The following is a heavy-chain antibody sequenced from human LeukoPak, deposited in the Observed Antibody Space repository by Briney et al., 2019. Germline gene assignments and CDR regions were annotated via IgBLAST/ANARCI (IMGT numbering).Heavy chain of an antibody. CDR2: IRSKAYGGTT. Sequence: GGSLRLSCTTSGFTFGDYAMSWVRQAPGKGLEWVGFIRSKAYGGTTEYAASVKGRFTISRDDSKSIAYLRMNSLKTEDTAVYYCTRVGPQYNFGPWGQGTLVTVSS. D-gene: IGHD1-1*01. V-gene: IGHV3-49*04. CDR3: TRVGPQYNFGP. J-gene: IGHJ5*02. CDR1: GFTFGDYA.